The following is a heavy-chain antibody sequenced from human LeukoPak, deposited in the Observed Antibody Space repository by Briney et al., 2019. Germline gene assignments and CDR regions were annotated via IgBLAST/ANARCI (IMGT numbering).Heavy chain of an antibody. CDR1: GFTFSAHW. D-gene: IGHD4-23*01. V-gene: IGHV3-7*01. CDR3: AKYGGNSGMAFDI. Sequence: GGSLRLTCAASGFTFSAHWMSWVRQAPGKGLEWVANINLDESAKRYVNSVKGRFTISRDNAKNSLYLQMNSLGAEDTAVYYCAKYGGNSGMAFDIWGQGTVVTVSS. J-gene: IGHJ3*02. CDR2: INLDESAK.